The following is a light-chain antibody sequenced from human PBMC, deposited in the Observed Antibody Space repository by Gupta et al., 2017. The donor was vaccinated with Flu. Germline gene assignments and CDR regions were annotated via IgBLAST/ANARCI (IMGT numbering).Light chain of an antibody. CDR2: GAS. Sequence: RATLSCRATQSVGSSYLAWYQQKPGQSPRLLIYGASSRATGIPDRFSGSGSGTDFTLTISRLEPEDFAVYYCQQYGSSPLYSFGQGTKLEIK. J-gene: IGKJ2*01. CDR3: QQYGSSPLYS. CDR1: QSVGSSY. V-gene: IGKV3-20*01.